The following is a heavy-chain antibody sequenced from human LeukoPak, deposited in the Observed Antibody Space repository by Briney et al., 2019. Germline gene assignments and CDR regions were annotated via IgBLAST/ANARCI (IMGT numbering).Heavy chain of an antibody. Sequence: GGSLRLSCAASGFTISSYGMHWVRQAPGKGLEWVAVIWYDGSNKYYADSVKGRFTVSRDNSKNTLYLQMNSLRAEDTAVYYCAREGGSSSSALDYWGQGTLVTVSS. CDR1: GFTISSYG. CDR3: AREGGSSSSALDY. V-gene: IGHV3-33*01. CDR2: IWYDGSNK. J-gene: IGHJ4*02. D-gene: IGHD6-6*01.